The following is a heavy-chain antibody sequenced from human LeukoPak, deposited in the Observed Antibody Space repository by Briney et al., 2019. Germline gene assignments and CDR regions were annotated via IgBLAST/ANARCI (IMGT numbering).Heavy chain of an antibody. CDR1: GFTFSRHS. V-gene: IGHV3-7*01. D-gene: IGHD6-13*01. CDR2: IKQDGSEK. CDR3: AREISSWYRTEGRFDP. Sequence: GGSLRLSCAASGFTFSRHSMNWVRQAPGKGLEWVANIKQDGSEKYYVDSVKGRFTISRDNAKNLLYLQMNSLRAEDTAVYYCAREISSWYRTEGRFDPWGQGTLVTVSS. J-gene: IGHJ5*02.